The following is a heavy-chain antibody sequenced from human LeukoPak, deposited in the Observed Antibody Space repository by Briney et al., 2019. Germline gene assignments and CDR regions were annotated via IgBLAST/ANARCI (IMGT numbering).Heavy chain of an antibody. CDR2: IYHSGST. CDR1: GYSISSGYY. V-gene: IGHV4-38-2*01. D-gene: IGHD1-26*01. J-gene: IGHJ4*02. Sequence: SETLSLTCAVSGYSISSGYYWGWIRQPPGKGLEWIGSIYHSGSTYYNPSLKSRVTISVDTSKNQFSLNLSSASAADTAVYYCARSSGSYVFDYWGQGTLVTVSS. CDR3: ARSSGSYVFDY.